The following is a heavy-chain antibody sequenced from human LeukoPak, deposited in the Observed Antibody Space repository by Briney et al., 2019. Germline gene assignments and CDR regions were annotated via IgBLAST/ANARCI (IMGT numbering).Heavy chain of an antibody. CDR2: INPNSGGT. J-gene: IGHJ4*02. CDR1: GYTFTGYY. CDR3: ARTLMVRGVADFDY. V-gene: IGHV1-2*02. Sequence: GASVKVSCKASGYTFTGYYMHWVRQAPGQGLEWMGWINPNSGGTNYAQKFQGRVTMTRDTSTSTVYMELSSLRSEDTAVYYCARTLMVRGVADFDYWGQGTLVTVSS. D-gene: IGHD3-10*01.